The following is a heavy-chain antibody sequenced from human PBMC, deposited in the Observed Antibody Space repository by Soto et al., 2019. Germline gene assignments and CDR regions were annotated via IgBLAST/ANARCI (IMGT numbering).Heavy chain of an antibody. CDR1: GFTFSSYA. Sequence: EVRLLESGGALVQPGGSLRLSCAASGFTFSSYAMSWVRQAPGKGLEWVSVITGSGGSTKYADSVIGRFTISRDNSKNTLFLQMNSLSAEDAAVYYCAKARNTDGWYQFDYWGQGTLVTVSS. D-gene: IGHD6-19*01. J-gene: IGHJ4*02. V-gene: IGHV3-23*01. CDR3: AKARNTDGWYQFDY. CDR2: ITGSGGST.